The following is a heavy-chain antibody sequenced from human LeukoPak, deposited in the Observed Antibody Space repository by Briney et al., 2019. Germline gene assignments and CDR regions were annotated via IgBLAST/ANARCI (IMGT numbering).Heavy chain of an antibody. CDR3: ARTVGYRAIDL. CDR2: INSDESNT. V-gene: IGHV3-74*01. J-gene: IGHJ3*01. CDR1: GFTFSSYW. D-gene: IGHD4-23*01. Sequence: GGSLILSCAASGFTFSSYWMHWVRQAPGKGLVWVSRINSDESNTDYADSVKGRFTISRDNAKNTLYLQMNSLRADDTAVYYCARTVGYRAIDLWGQGTMVTVSS.